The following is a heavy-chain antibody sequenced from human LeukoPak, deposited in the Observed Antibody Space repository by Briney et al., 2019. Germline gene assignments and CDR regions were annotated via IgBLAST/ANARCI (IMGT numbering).Heavy chain of an antibody. Sequence: GGSLRLSCAASGFTFSSYAMHWVRQAPGKGLEWVGRIKRKTDAGTTDYSAPVKCRFTISRDDTKNTLQLQINSLKTEDTAVYYCTTGNWGPYWGQGTLVTVSS. D-gene: IGHD7-27*01. CDR1: GFTFSSYA. J-gene: IGHJ4*02. CDR3: TTGNWGPY. CDR2: IKRKTDAGTT. V-gene: IGHV3-15*07.